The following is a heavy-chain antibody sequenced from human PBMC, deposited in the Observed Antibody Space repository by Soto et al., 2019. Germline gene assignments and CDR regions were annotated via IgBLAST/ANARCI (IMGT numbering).Heavy chain of an antibody. D-gene: IGHD3-9*01. CDR3: ARDPSLRYFDWLGFDP. V-gene: IGHV4-61*01. Sequence: PSETLSLTCTVSGGSVSSGSYYWSWIRQPPGKGLEWIGYIYYSGSTNYNPSLKSRVTISVDTSKNQFSLKLSSVTAADTAVYYCARDPSLRYFDWLGFDPWGQGTLVTVSS. CDR1: GGSVSSGSYY. J-gene: IGHJ5*02. CDR2: IYYSGST.